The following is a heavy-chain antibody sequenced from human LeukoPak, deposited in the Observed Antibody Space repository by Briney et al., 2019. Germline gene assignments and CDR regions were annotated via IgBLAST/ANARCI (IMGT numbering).Heavy chain of an antibody. CDR1: GFTFSSYG. CDR2: IRYDGSNK. J-gene: IGHJ4*02. Sequence: PGGSLRLSCAASGFTFSSYGMHWVRQAPGKGLEWVAFIRYDGSNKYYADSVKGRFTISSDNSKNTLYLQMNSLRAEDTAVYYCAKRSGKMATGNFDYWGQGTLVTVSS. D-gene: IGHD5-24*01. CDR3: AKRSGKMATGNFDY. V-gene: IGHV3-30*02.